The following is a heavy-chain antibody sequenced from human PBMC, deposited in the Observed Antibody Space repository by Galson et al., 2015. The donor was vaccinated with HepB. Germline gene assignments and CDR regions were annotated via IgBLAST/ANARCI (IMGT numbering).Heavy chain of an antibody. D-gene: IGHD2-15*01. V-gene: IGHV3-73*01. CDR1: GFTFSGSA. Sequence: SLRLSCAASGFTFSGSAIHWVRQTSGKGLEWVGRIGSKANNYATAYAASVKGRFTISRDDSKNTAFLQMNSLRGDDTAVYYCAKRDSGVVVGSYDYWGQGTLVTVSS. CDR3: AKRDSGVVVGSYDY. CDR2: IGSKANNYAT. J-gene: IGHJ4*01.